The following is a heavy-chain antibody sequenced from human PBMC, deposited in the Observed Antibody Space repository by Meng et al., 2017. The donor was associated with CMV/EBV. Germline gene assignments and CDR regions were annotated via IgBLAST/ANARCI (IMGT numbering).Heavy chain of an antibody. Sequence: KVSCKGSGYSFTSYWIGWVRQMPGKGLEWMGIIYPGDSDTRYSPSFQGQVTISADKSISTAYLQWSSLKASDTAMYYCARRYCSSGSCYSYFDYWGQGTLVTVSS. D-gene: IGHD2-15*01. CDR2: IYPGDSDT. J-gene: IGHJ4*02. CDR3: ARRYCSSGSCYSYFDY. V-gene: IGHV5-51*01. CDR1: GYSFTSYW.